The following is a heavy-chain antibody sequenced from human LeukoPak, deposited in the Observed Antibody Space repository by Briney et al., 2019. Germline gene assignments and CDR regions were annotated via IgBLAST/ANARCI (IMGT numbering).Heavy chain of an antibody. CDR3: AREGLNMVRGVIPKEAWGWFDP. D-gene: IGHD3-10*01. Sequence: SETLSLTCTVSGGSITSYYWNWIRQPAGKGLEWIGRIYSSGSTNYNPSLKSRVTISVDTSKNQFSLKLSSVTAADTAVYYCAREGLNMVRGVIPKEAWGWFDPWGQGTLVTVSS. CDR2: IYSSGST. V-gene: IGHV4-4*07. J-gene: IGHJ5*02. CDR1: GGSITSYY.